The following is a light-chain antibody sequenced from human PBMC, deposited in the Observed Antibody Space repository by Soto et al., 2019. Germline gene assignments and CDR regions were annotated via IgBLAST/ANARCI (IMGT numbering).Light chain of an antibody. J-gene: IGKJ4*01. CDR2: ATS. V-gene: IGKV3-15*01. Sequence: EIVVTQSPATLSVSPGERATLSCRASQSVGKNLAWYHQKPGQAPRLLIFATSTRATGVPARFSGCGSGTEFTLSISSLQSEDFAVYYCQQYDDWPLTFG. CDR1: QSVGKN. CDR3: QQYDDWPLT.